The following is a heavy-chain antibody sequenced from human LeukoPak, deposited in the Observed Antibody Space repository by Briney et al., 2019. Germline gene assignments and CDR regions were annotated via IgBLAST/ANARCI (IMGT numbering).Heavy chain of an antibody. V-gene: IGHV1-2*06. CDR3: ARDGNFDY. Sequence: GASVKVSCKPSGYTFTAYYMHWVRQAPGQGLEWMGRINPNSGDTNYAEKFQGRVTLTRDTSITTAYMELSRLRSDDTAVYYCARDGNFDYWGQGTLVTVSS. J-gene: IGHJ4*02. CDR1: GYTFTAYY. CDR2: INPNSGDT.